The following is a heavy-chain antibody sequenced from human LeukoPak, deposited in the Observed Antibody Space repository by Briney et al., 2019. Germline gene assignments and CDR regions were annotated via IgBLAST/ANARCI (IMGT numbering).Heavy chain of an antibody. CDR1: GGSFSGYY. V-gene: IGHV4-34*01. Sequence: PSETLSLTCAVYGGSFSGYYWSWIRQPPGKGLEWIGEINHSGSTNYNPSLKSRVTISVDTSKNQFSLKLSPVTAADTAVYYCAREWEDCSSTSCAFRGGDYYYGMDVWGQGTTVTVSS. J-gene: IGHJ6*02. D-gene: IGHD2-2*01. CDR2: INHSGST. CDR3: AREWEDCSSTSCAFRGGDYYYGMDV.